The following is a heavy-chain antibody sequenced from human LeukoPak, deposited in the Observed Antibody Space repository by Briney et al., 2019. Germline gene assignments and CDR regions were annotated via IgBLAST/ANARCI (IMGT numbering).Heavy chain of an antibody. J-gene: IGHJ3*02. CDR3: ARLGRPVHAFDI. CDR1: GGSITSHY. D-gene: IGHD6-6*01. V-gene: IGHV4-59*08. CDR2: IYYSGST. Sequence: SETLSLTCTASGGSITSHYWSWIRQPPGKGLEWIGYIYYSGSTNYKPSLKSRVTISVDTSKNQFSLKLSSVTAADTAVYYCARLGRPVHAFDIWGQGTMVTVSS.